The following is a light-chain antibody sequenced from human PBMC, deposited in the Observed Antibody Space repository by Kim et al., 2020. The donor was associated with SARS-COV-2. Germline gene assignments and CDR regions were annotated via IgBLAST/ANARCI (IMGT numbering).Light chain of an antibody. V-gene: IGLV3-21*04. J-gene: IGLJ2*01. CDR1: NIGSKS. Sequence: SYELTQPPSVSMAPGKTARITCGGNNIGSKSVHWYQQKPGQAPVLVIYYDSDRPSGIPERFSGSNSGNTATLTISRVEAGDEADYYCQVWDSSSDRVVFG. CDR3: QVWDSSSDRVV. CDR2: YDS.